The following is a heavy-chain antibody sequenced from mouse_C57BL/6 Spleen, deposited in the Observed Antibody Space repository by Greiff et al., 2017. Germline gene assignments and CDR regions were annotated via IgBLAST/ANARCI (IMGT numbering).Heavy chain of an antibody. CDR2: IDPSDSET. J-gene: IGHJ2*01. V-gene: IGHV1-52*01. D-gene: IGHD4-1*01. Sequence: VKLQQPGAELVRPGSSVKLSCKASGYTFTSYWMHWVKQRPIQGLEWIGNIDPSDSETHYNQKFKDKATLTVDKSSSTAYMQLSSLTSEDSAVYYCAGGTGIDYWGQGTTLTVSS. CDR3: AGGTGIDY. CDR1: GYTFTSYW.